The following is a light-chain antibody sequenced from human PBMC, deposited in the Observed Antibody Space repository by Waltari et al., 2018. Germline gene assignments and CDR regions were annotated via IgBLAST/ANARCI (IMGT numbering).Light chain of an antibody. CDR1: SSNSGNNY. Sequence: QSVLTQPPSVSAAPGQKVTISCSGSSSNSGNNYVSWYQQLPGTAPKLLIYDNNKRPSGIPDRFSGSKSGTSATLGITGLQTGDEADYYCGTWDSSLSAVVFGGGTKLTGL. CDR2: DNN. CDR3: GTWDSSLSAVV. V-gene: IGLV1-51*01. J-gene: IGLJ2*01.